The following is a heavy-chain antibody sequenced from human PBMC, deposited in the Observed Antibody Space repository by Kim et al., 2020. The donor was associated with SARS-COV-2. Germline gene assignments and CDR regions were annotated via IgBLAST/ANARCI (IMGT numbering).Heavy chain of an antibody. V-gene: IGHV3-23*03. CDR3: AKDPYGSGKPGYGMDV. Sequence: DSVKGRFTISGDNSKNTLYLQMNSLRAEDTAVYYCAKDPYGSGKPGYGMDVWGQGTTVTVSS. D-gene: IGHD3-10*01. J-gene: IGHJ6*02.